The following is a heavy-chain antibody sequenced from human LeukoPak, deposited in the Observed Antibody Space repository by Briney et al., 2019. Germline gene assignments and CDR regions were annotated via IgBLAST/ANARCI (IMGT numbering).Heavy chain of an antibody. J-gene: IGHJ4*02. CDR1: GFTFSSFT. D-gene: IGHD3-3*02. Sequence: GGSLRLSCAASGFTFSSFTMGWVRQAPGKGLEWVSGISNSGDSTFYADSVKGRFTISRDNSKNTLYLQMNSLRAEDTAVYYCANSIYYFDYWGQGTLVTVS. CDR2: ISNSGDST. CDR3: ANSIYYFDY. V-gene: IGHV3-23*01.